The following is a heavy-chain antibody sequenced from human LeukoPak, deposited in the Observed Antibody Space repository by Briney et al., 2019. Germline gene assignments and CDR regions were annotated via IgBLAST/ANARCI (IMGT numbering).Heavy chain of an antibody. CDR1: GGSISSYY. Sequence: SETLSPTCTVSGGSISSYYWSWIRQPPGKGLEWIGYIYYSGSTNYNPSLKSRVTISVDTSKNQFSLKVSSVTAADTAVYYCARSYYGSGADWFDPWGQGTLVTVSS. D-gene: IGHD3-10*01. J-gene: IGHJ5*02. CDR2: IYYSGST. V-gene: IGHV4-59*08. CDR3: ARSYYGSGADWFDP.